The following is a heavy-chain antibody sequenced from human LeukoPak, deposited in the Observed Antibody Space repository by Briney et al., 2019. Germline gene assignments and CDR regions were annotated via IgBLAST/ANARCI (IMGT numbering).Heavy chain of an antibody. J-gene: IGHJ4*02. V-gene: IGHV1-69*05. CDR1: GGTFSSYA. D-gene: IGHD3-10*01. Sequence: GASVKVSCKASGGTFSSYAISWVRQAPGQGLEWMGGIIPIFGTANYAQKFQGRVTITTDESTSTAYMELSSLRSEDTAVYYCARDHIYGSGSFDYWGQGTLVTVSS. CDR3: ARDHIYGSGSFDY. CDR2: IIPIFGTA.